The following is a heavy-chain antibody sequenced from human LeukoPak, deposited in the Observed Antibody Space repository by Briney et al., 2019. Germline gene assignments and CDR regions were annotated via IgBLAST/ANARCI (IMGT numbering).Heavy chain of an antibody. CDR1: GFIFSNYW. CDR3: ARVRKGYDYVWGSRDYYLDY. V-gene: IGHV3-7*01. Sequence: PGGSLRLSCVASGFIFSNYWMTWVRQAPGKGLEWVSNISQGGSEKYSVDSVKGRFTISRDNAKNSLYLQMNSLRGEDTAVYYCARVRKGYDYVWGSRDYYLDYWGQGTLVTVSS. D-gene: IGHD3-16*01. CDR2: ISQGGSEK. J-gene: IGHJ4*02.